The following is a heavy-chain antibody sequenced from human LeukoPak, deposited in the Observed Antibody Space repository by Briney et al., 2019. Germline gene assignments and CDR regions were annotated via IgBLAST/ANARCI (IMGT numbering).Heavy chain of an antibody. CDR1: GGPFSGHG. V-gene: IGHV1-69*01. CDR3: ARGLHSSYYGYGMDF. D-gene: IGHD4-11*01. CDR2: ITAIYETT. J-gene: IGHJ6*02. Sequence: SVKVSCKVSGGPFSGHGISWVRQAPGEGLEWMGGITAIYETTNYAERFQGRVTMTADESTSTLYMELSSLRSEDTAVYYCARGLHSSYYGYGMDFWGQGTTVTVSS.